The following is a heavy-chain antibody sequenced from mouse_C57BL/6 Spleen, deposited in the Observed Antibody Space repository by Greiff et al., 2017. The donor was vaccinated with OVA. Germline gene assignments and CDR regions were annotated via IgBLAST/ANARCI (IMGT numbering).Heavy chain of an antibody. Sequence: EVKVVESGGDLVKPGGSLKLSCAASGFTFSSYGMSWVRQTPDKRLEWVATISSGGSYTYYPDSVKGRCTISRDNAKNTLYLQLSSLKSEDTAMYYCARHLDYYGSSYVGYFDYWGQGTTLTVSS. J-gene: IGHJ2*01. CDR2: ISSGGSYT. V-gene: IGHV5-6*01. CDR1: GFTFSSYG. D-gene: IGHD1-1*01. CDR3: ARHLDYYGSSYVGYFDY.